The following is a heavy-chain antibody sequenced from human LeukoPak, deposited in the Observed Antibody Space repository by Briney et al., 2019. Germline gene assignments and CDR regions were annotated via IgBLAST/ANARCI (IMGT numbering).Heavy chain of an antibody. J-gene: IGHJ4*02. D-gene: IGHD2/OR15-2a*01. CDR1: GGSISSYY. CDR2: IYYSGST. Sequence: SETLSLTCTVSGGSISSYYWSWIRQPPGKGLEWIGYIYYSGSTNYNPSLKSRVTISVDTSKNQFSLKLSSVTAADTAVYYCAGHHPRNTVDFWGQGTLVTVSS. V-gene: IGHV4-59*08. CDR3: AGHHPRNTVDF.